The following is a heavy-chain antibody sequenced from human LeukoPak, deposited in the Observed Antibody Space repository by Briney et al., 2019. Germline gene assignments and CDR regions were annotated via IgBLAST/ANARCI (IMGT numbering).Heavy chain of an antibody. CDR2: ISAYNGNT. V-gene: IGHV1-18*01. J-gene: IGHJ4*02. Sequence: ASVKVSCKASGYTFTSYGISWVRQAPGQGLEWMGWISAYNGNTNYAQKLQGRVTMTTDTSTSTAYMELRSLRSDDTAVYYCARDLPCGMVATRFDYWGQGTLVTVSS. CDR1: GYTFTSYG. D-gene: IGHD5-12*01. CDR3: ARDLPCGMVATRFDY.